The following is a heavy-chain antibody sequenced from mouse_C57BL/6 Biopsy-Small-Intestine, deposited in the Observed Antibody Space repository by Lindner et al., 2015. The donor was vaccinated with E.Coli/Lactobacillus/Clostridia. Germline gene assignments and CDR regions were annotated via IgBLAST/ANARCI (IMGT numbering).Heavy chain of an antibody. CDR1: GYTFTSYG. D-gene: IGHD1-1*01. CDR3: ARDYFYGSSSFAY. CDR2: IYPRDGST. Sequence: VQLQESGPELVKPGASVKLSCKASGYTFTSYGINWVKQRPGQGLEWIGWIYPRDGSTEFNERFKGKATLTVDTSSSTAYMELHSLTSEDSAAYFCARDYFYGSSSFAYWGQGTLVTVSA. V-gene: IGHV1-85*01. J-gene: IGHJ3*01.